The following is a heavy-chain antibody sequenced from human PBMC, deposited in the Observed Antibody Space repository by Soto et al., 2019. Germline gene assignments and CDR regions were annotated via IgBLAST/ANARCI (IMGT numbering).Heavy chain of an antibody. CDR2: IYWDGDE. J-gene: IGHJ6*02. CDR3: AHKGGRGAGMDV. D-gene: IGHD2-15*01. Sequence: QITLKESGPTLVKPTQTLTLTCTFSGFSVSTSGVGVAWIRQPPGKALEWLALIYWDGDERYSPFLQSRVTIXKXXSKTQVVLTMTDMDPVDTATYYCAHKGGRGAGMDVWGQGTTVIVSS. V-gene: IGHV2-5*02. CDR1: GFSVSTSGVG.